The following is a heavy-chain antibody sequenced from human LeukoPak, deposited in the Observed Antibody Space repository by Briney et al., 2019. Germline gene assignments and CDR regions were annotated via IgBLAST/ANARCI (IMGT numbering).Heavy chain of an antibody. CDR3: ARAQYYDFWSGPIPSDY. Sequence: SETLSLTCTVSGYSISSGYYWGWIRQPPGKGLEWIGSIYHSGTTYYNPSLKSRVTISVDTSKNQFSLKLNSVTAADTAVYYCARAQYYDFWSGPIPSDYWGQGTLVTVSS. CDR2: IYHSGTT. D-gene: IGHD3-3*01. V-gene: IGHV4-38-2*02. CDR1: GYSISSGYY. J-gene: IGHJ4*02.